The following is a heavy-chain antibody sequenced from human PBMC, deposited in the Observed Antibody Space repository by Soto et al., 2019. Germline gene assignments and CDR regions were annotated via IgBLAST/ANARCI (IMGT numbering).Heavy chain of an antibody. Sequence: QVQLVESGGGLVKPGGSLRLSCAASGFTFRDYYMSWIRQAPGKGLEWLAYITSGVTSTIYYADSVEGRFTISRDNAKNSLYLQMNSLRAEDTAVYYSARDSGGYYFDYWGQGTLVTVSS. CDR2: ITSGVTSTI. CDR3: ARDSGGYYFDY. CDR1: GFTFRDYY. D-gene: IGHD3-22*01. J-gene: IGHJ4*02. V-gene: IGHV3-11*01.